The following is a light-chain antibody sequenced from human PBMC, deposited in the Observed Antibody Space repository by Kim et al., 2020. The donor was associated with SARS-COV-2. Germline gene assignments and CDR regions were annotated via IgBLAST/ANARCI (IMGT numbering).Light chain of an antibody. CDR3: QQYDVLPPNT. CDR1: QDIVYY. J-gene: IGKJ2*01. Sequence: ASVGDRVTITCQASQDIVYYLNWYQQKPGKAPKLLIYDASNLESGVPSRFSGSGYGTDFTLTISSLQPEDIATYYCQQYDVLPPNTFGQGTKLEMK. CDR2: DAS. V-gene: IGKV1-33*01.